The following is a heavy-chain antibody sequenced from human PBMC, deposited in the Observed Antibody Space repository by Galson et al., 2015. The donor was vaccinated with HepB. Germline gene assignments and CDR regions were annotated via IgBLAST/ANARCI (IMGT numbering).Heavy chain of an antibody. CDR3: AKVSGWYGNGLENFDY. CDR2: ISGGGSST. D-gene: IGHD6-19*01. CDR1: GFTFSSYA. V-gene: IGHV3-23*01. Sequence: SLRLSCAASGFTFSSYAMSWVRQAPGKGLEWVSAISGGGSSTYLADSVKGRFTISRDNSKNTLYLQMNSLRAEDTAIYYCAKVSGWYGNGLENFDYWGQGTLVTVSS. J-gene: IGHJ4*02.